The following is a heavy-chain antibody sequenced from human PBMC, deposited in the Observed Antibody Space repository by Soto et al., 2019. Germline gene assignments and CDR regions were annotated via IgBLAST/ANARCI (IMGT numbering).Heavy chain of an antibody. CDR2: ISYDGSNK. Sequence: QVQLVESGGGVVQPGRSLRLSCAASGFTFSSYGMHWVRKAPGKGLEWVAVISYDGSNKYYADSVKGRFTISRDNSKNTLYLQMNSLRAEDTAVYYCAKDGGGLMITYNWGHGTLVTVSS. D-gene: IGHD3-16*01. CDR1: GFTFSSYG. CDR3: AKDGGGLMITYN. V-gene: IGHV3-30*18. J-gene: IGHJ4*01.